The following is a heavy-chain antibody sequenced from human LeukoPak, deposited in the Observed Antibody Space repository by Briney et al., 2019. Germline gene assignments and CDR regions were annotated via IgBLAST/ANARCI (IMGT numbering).Heavy chain of an antibody. CDR1: GGSISSTTYY. V-gene: IGHV4-39*07. CDR2: INYSGST. Sequence: SETLSLTCTVSGGSISSTTYYWGWIRQPPGKGLEWIGTINYSGSTYYNPPLKSRVTMSVDTSKSQFSLNLMSVTAADTAVYYCTRDTGTTGGVKFDPWGQGTLVTVSS. J-gene: IGHJ5*02. CDR3: TRDTGTTGGVKFDP. D-gene: IGHD4-17*01.